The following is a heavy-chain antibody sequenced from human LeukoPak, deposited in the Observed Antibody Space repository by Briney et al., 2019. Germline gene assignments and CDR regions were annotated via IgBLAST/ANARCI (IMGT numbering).Heavy chain of an antibody. Sequence: SVKVSCKASGGTFSTYAVSWVRQAPGQGLEWMGGIIPLFGTSNYAQKFQDRVTITADESTSTAYMELSSLRSEDTAVYYCARDRHGYCSSTSCLNWFDPWGQGTLVTVSS. V-gene: IGHV1-69*13. D-gene: IGHD2-2*01. CDR2: IIPLFGTS. CDR1: GGTFSTYA. CDR3: ARDRHGYCSSTSCLNWFDP. J-gene: IGHJ5*02.